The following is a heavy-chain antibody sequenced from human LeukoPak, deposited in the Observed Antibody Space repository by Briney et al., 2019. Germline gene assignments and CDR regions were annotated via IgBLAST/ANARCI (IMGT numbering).Heavy chain of an antibody. CDR3: AKRYSSSSFSAFDI. V-gene: IGHV3-48*02. D-gene: IGHD6-6*01. J-gene: IGHJ3*02. CDR1: GFTFSSYA. Sequence: GGSLRLSCAANGFTFSSYAMSWVRQAPGKGLEWVSYISSSGSTIYYADSVKGRFTISRDDAKNSLYLQMNSLRDEDTAVYYCAKRYSSSSFSAFDIWGQGTMVTVSS. CDR2: ISSSGSTI.